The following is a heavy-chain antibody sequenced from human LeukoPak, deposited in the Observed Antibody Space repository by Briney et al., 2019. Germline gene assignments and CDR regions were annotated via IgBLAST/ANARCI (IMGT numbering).Heavy chain of an antibody. J-gene: IGHJ6*03. CDR3: AKEGDVATVVNYYYYMDV. V-gene: IGHV3-30*02. D-gene: IGHD4-23*01. CDR2: IRYDGSNK. Sequence: GGSLRLSCAASGFTFRNYGMHWVRQAPGKGLEWVAFIRYDGSNKYYADSVKGRFTISRDNSKNTLYLQMNSLRAEDTAVYYCAKEGDVATVVNYYYYMDVWGKGTTVTVSS. CDR1: GFTFRNYG.